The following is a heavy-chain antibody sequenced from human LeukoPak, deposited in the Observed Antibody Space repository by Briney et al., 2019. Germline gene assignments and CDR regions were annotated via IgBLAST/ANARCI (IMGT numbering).Heavy chain of an antibody. J-gene: IGHJ4*02. CDR2: IYDNGGT. Sequence: SETLSLTCTVSGGSISNSGYYWGWIRQPPGKGLEWIGSIYDNGGTYYNSSLKSRVTISVDTSKNQFSLKLSSVTAADTAVYYCARPYGSGSYFDYWGQGALVTVSS. CDR3: ARPYGSGSYFDY. V-gene: IGHV4-39*01. D-gene: IGHD3-10*01. CDR1: GGSISNSGYY.